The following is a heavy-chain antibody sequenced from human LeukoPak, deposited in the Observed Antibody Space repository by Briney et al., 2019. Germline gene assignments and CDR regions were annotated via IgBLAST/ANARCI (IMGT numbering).Heavy chain of an antibody. V-gene: IGHV3-48*03. CDR2: ISSSGSTI. CDR3: ARVRRSPHRWFDP. J-gene: IGHJ5*02. Sequence: GGSLRLYCAASGFTFSSYEMNWVRQAPGKGLEWVSYISSSGSTIYYADSVKGRFTISRDNAKNSLYLQMNSLRAEDTAVYYCARVRRSPHRWFDPWGQGTLVTGSS. CDR1: GFTFSSYE.